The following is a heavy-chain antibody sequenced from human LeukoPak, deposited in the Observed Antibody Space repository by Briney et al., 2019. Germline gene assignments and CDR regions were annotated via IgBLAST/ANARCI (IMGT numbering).Heavy chain of an antibody. CDR1: GGSISTNGYF. D-gene: IGHD5-18*01. V-gene: IGHV4-39*01. CDR2: FYYGGSS. Sequence: SETLSLTCTVSGGSISTNGYFWGWIRQPPGKGLEWIGSFYYGGSSYFNPPLRSRVTISVDTPRNQFSLKMRSVTAADTAVYFCAHGDPLRDGYTHGYIAWGQGTLVAVSS. J-gene: IGHJ4*02. CDR3: AHGDPLRDGYTHGYIA.